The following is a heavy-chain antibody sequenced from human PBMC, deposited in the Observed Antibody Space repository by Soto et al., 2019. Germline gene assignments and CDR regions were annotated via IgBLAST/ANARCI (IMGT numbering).Heavy chain of an antibody. CDR1: GYTFTSYY. J-gene: IGHJ4*02. V-gene: IGHV1-46*03. CDR3: ASQTELGYCSGGSCYSRAVSCFDY. D-gene: IGHD2-15*01. CDR2: INPSGGST. Sequence: QVQLVQSGAEVKKPGASVKVSCKASGYTFTSYYMHWVRQAPGQGLEWMGIINPSGGSTSYAQKCQGRVTMSRDTSTCKVYMELRSLRSEDTAVYYCASQTELGYCSGGSCYSRAVSCFDYWGQGTLVTVSS.